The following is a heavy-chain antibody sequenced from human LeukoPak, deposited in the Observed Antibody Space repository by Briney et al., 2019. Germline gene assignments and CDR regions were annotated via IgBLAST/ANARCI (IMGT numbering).Heavy chain of an antibody. D-gene: IGHD2-15*01. CDR1: GFTFSSYS. V-gene: IGHV3-21*01. J-gene: IGHJ6*02. CDR2: ISSSSSYI. Sequence: PGGSLRLSCAASGFTFSSYSMNWVRQAPGKGLEWVSSISSSSSYIYYADSVKGRFTISRDNAKNSLYLQMNSLRAEDTAVYYCARDSCSGGSCYLSSYYYYYGMDVWGQGTTVTVSS. CDR3: ARDSCSGGSCYLSSYYYYYGMDV.